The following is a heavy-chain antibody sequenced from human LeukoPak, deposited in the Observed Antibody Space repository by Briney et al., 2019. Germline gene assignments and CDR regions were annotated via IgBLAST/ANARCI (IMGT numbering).Heavy chain of an antibody. CDR1: GFTFSRYW. V-gene: IGHV3-74*03. Sequence: PGGSLRLSCAASGFTFSRYWMHWVRQAPGKGLVWVSRIDTDGSTTTYADSVKGRFTISRDNAKNTLYLQMNSLRAEDTAVYYCAKRPSGDYWGQGTLVTVSS. CDR3: AKRPSGDY. CDR2: IDTDGSTT. J-gene: IGHJ4*02. D-gene: IGHD6-25*01.